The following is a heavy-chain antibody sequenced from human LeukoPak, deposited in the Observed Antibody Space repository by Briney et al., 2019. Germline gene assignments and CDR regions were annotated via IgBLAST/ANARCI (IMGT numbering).Heavy chain of an antibody. D-gene: IGHD3-10*01. Sequence: GGSLRLSCAASGFTFSDYYMSWIRQAPGKGLEWVSYISSSGSTIYYADSVKGRFTISRDNAKNSLYLQMNSLRAEDTAVYCCARDTGRWLHWGTNWFDPWGQGTLVTVSS. CDR1: GFTFSDYY. CDR2: ISSSGSTI. CDR3: ARDTGRWLHWGTNWFDP. V-gene: IGHV3-11*01. J-gene: IGHJ5*02.